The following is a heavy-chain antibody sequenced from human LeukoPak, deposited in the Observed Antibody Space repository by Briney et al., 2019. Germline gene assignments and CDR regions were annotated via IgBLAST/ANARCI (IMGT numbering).Heavy chain of an antibody. D-gene: IGHD5-18*01. J-gene: IGHJ6*03. V-gene: IGHV4-39*07. CDR2: IYYSGST. CDR1: GGSISSSSYY. Sequence: PSETLSLTCTVSGGSISSSSYYWGWIRQPPGKGLEWIGSIYYSGSTYYNPSLKSRVTISVDTSKNQFSLKLSSVTAADTAVYYCARSRGYSYGDYYYYMDVWGKGTTVTISS. CDR3: ARSRGYSYGDYYYYMDV.